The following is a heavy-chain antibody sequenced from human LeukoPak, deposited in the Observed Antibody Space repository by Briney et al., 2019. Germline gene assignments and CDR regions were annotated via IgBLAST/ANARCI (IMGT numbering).Heavy chain of an antibody. V-gene: IGHV3-23*01. J-gene: IGHJ4*02. D-gene: IGHD5-18*01. CDR1: GFTFSTYN. CDR3: AKDRGGGIQPN. Sequence: GGSLRLSCAASGFTFSTYNMNWVRQAPGKGLEWVSAISGSGGSTYYADSVKGRFTISRDNSKNTLYLQMNSLGAEDTAVYYCAKDRGGGIQPNWGQGTLVTVSS. CDR2: ISGSGGST.